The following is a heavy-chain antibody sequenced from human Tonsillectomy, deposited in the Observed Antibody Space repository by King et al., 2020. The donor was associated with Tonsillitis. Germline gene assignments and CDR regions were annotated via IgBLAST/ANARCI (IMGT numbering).Heavy chain of an antibody. Sequence: VQLVESGAEVKKPGESLKISCKGSGYSFTSYWIGWVRQMPGKGLEWMGNIYPGDSDTRYSPSFKGQVTISADKSISTAYLQWSSLKASDTAMYYCAKLQVGSWSFAHFDSWGQGTLVTVSS. V-gene: IGHV5-51*01. CDR3: AKLQVGSWSFAHFDS. J-gene: IGHJ4*02. CDR2: IYPGDSDT. D-gene: IGHD6-13*01. CDR1: GYSFTSYW.